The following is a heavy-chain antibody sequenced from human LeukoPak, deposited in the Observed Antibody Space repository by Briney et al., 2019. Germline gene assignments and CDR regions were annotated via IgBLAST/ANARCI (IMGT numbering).Heavy chain of an antibody. CDR3: ARDLRGYRYYYGMDV. D-gene: IGHD5-12*01. Sequence: ASVKVSCKASGYTFTSYYMHWVRQAPGQGLEWMGIINPSGGSTSYAQKFQGRVTMTRDTSTSTVYMELSSLRSEDTAVYYCARDLRGYRYYYGMDVWGQGTTVTVSS. V-gene: IGHV1-46*01. J-gene: IGHJ6*02. CDR1: GYTFTSYY. CDR2: INPSGGST.